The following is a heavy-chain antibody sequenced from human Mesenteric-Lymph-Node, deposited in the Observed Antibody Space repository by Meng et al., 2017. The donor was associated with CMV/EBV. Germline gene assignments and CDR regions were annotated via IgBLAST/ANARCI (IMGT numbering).Heavy chain of an antibody. J-gene: IGHJ6*02. V-gene: IGHV1-2*02. CDR2: INPNTGDT. Sequence: ASVKVSCKASGYTFTGFYIHWVRQAPGQGLEWMGCINPNTGDTNHAQKIQGRVTVTSDTSISTAYMELSSLRSEDMAVYYCAREYDSRGNYGMDVWGQGTTVTVSS. CDR1: GYTFTGFY. CDR3: AREYDSRGNYGMDV. D-gene: IGHD3-22*01.